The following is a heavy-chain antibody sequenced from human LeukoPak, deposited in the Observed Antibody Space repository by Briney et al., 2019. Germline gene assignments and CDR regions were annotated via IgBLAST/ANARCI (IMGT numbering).Heavy chain of an antibody. CDR2: IVVGSGNT. V-gene: IGHV1-58*02. D-gene: IGHD3-22*01. J-gene: IGHJ4*02. CDR1: GFTFTSSA. CDR3: AADLNYYDSSGSGDY. Sequence: ASVKVSCKASGFTFTSSAMQWVRQARGQRLEWIGWIVVGSGNTNYTQKFQERVTITRDMSTSTAYMELTSLRSEDTAVYYCAADLNYYDSSGSGDYWGQGTLVTVSS.